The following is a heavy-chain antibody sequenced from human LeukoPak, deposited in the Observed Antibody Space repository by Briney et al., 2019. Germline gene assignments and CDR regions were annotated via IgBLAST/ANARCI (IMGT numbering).Heavy chain of an antibody. V-gene: IGHV4-39*01. Sequence: SETLSLTCTVSGGSINSSSYYWGWIRQPPRKGLEWIGSIYYSGSTYYNPSLKSRVTIYLDTSNNQFSLQLSSVTAADTVVFYCARSSCDIWTGYSSFWEYWGQGTLVTVSS. CDR2: IYYSGST. D-gene: IGHD3-9*01. CDR3: ARSSCDIWTGYSSFWEY. J-gene: IGHJ4*02. CDR1: GGSINSSSYY.